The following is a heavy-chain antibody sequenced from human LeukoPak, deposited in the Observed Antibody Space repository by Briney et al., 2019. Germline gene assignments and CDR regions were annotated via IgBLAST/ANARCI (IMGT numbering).Heavy chain of an antibody. Sequence: SETLSLTCTVSGDSFSSYYWSWIRQPPGKGLEWIGYIFYSGSTDYNPSLKSRVTISLDTSKNQFSLKLTSMTAADTAVYYCAISYDSGGYYYNFWGQGTLVTVSS. CDR1: GDSFSSYY. CDR3: AISYDSGGYYYNF. J-gene: IGHJ4*02. D-gene: IGHD3-22*01. V-gene: IGHV4-59*08. CDR2: IFYSGST.